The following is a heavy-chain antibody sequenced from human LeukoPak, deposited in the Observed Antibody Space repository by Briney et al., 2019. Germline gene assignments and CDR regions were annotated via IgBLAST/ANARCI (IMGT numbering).Heavy chain of an antibody. CDR2: MNPSGGST. V-gene: IGHV1-46*03. CDR3: ASPGRFCSGGSCYSFDF. Sequence: ASVKVSCKASGYTFPSYSMHWVRQAPGQGLQWMGIMNPSGGSTTNAQRSQGRVTMTRDTSTNTVYMELSSLRSEDTAVYYCASPGRFCSGGSCYSFDFWGQGTLVTVSS. CDR1: GYTFPSYS. D-gene: IGHD2-15*01. J-gene: IGHJ4*02.